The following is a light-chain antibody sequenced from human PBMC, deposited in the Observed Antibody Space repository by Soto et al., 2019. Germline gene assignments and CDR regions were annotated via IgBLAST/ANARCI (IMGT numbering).Light chain of an antibody. J-gene: IGKJ2*01. Sequence: EIVLTQSPGTLSLSPGERATLSCRASQSVNNNFLAWYQQKPGQAPRLLIYGASTWATGIPDRFSGSGSGTDFTLTISRLEPEDFAVYYCQQYGSSQYTFGQGTKLEI. CDR2: GAS. CDR3: QQYGSSQYT. V-gene: IGKV3-20*01. CDR1: QSVNNNF.